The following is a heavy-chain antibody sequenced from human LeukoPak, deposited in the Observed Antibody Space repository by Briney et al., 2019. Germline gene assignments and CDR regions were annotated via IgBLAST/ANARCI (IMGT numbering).Heavy chain of an antibody. CDR3: ARHRDFWSGLLDY. J-gene: IGHJ4*02. Sequence: SETLSLTCTVSGGSISSNNCYWGWIRQPPGKGLEWIGSIYYSGSTYYNPSLKSRVTISVDTSKNQFSLNLSSVTAADTAVYYCARHRDFWSGLLDYWGQGTLVTVSS. CDR1: GGSISSNNCY. D-gene: IGHD3-3*01. CDR2: IYYSGST. V-gene: IGHV4-39*01.